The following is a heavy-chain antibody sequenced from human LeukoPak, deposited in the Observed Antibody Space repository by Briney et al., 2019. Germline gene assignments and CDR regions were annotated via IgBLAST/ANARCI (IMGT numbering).Heavy chain of an antibody. CDR1: GASISSGGYS. CDR2: IYHSGST. Sequence: SQTLSLTCAVSGASISSGGYSWSWIRQPPGKGLEWIGYIYHSGSTYYNPSLKSRVTISVDRSKNQFSLKLSSVTAADTAVYYCASVYGDYVFDYWGQGTLVTVSS. V-gene: IGHV4-30-2*01. D-gene: IGHD4-17*01. CDR3: ASVYGDYVFDY. J-gene: IGHJ4*02.